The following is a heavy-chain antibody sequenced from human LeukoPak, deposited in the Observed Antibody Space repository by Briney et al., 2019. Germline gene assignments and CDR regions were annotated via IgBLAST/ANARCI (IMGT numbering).Heavy chain of an antibody. CDR2: INPNSGGT. D-gene: IGHD6-13*01. CDR3: ARPSIAAETWFDP. CDR1: GYTFTGYY. J-gene: IGHJ5*02. Sequence: ASVKVSCKASGYTFTGYYMHWVRQAPGQGREWMGWINPNSGGTNYAQKFQGRVTMTRDTSISTAYMELSRLRSDDTAVYYCARPSIAAETWFDPWGQGTLVTVSS. V-gene: IGHV1-2*02.